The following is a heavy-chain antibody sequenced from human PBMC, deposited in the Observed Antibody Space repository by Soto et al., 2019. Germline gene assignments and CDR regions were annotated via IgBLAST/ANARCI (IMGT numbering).Heavy chain of an antibody. CDR2: INPKSGGT. CDR1: GYTFTAKD. J-gene: IGHJ4*02. V-gene: IGHV1-2*02. Sequence: ASVKVSCKAAGYTFTAKDIHWVRQAPGQGIEWMGWINPKSGGTKYPQKFQGRVTMTRDTSLSTVYMTLTRLTSDDTAVYYCARVLAKGGGPAGFDFSAQGSLVTFFS. D-gene: IGHD1-26*01. CDR3: ARVLAKGGGPAGFDF.